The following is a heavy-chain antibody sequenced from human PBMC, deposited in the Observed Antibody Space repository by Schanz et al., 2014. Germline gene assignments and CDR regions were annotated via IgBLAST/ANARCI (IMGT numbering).Heavy chain of an antibody. CDR2: IYYSGST. V-gene: IGHV4-59*01. CDR3: ARDPGYSGQYGLDV. J-gene: IGHJ6*02. Sequence: QVQLQESGPGLVKPSETLSLTCTVSGGSISASYWGWIRQPPGKGLEWIAYIYYSGSTNYNPSLRGRVTISLDTSKNQFSLKLRSVTSADTAVYYCARDPGYSGQYGLDVWGQGTMVTVSS. D-gene: IGHD6-13*01. CDR1: GGSISASY.